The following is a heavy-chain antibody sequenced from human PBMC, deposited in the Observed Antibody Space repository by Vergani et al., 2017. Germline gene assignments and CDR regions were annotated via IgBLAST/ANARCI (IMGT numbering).Heavy chain of an antibody. CDR3: ARVAALGLPGYWFDP. V-gene: IGHV4-59*12. CDR2: IYHSGST. D-gene: IGHD2-15*01. CDR1: GGSTSSYY. J-gene: IGHJ5*02. Sequence: QVQLQESGPGLVKPSETLSLTCTVSGGSTSSYYWSWIRQSPGKGLEWIGYIYHSGSTYYNPSLKSRVTISVDRSKNQFSLKLSSVTAADTAVYYCARVAALGLPGYWFDPWGQGTLVTVSS.